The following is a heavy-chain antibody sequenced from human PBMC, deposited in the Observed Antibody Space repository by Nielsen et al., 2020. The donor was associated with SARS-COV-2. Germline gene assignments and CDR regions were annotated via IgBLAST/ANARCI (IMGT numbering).Heavy chain of an antibody. V-gene: IGHV3-66*01. CDR3: ARDYGAGYFDY. Sequence: WIRQPPGKGLEWVSVIYSGGSTYYADSVKGRFTISRDNSKNTPYLQMNSLRAEDTAVYYCARDYGAGYFDYWGQGTLVNVSS. D-gene: IGHD4/OR15-4a*01. J-gene: IGHJ4*02. CDR2: IYSGGST.